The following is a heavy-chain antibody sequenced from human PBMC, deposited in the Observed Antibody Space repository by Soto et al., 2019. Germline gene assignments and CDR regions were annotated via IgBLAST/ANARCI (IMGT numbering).Heavy chain of an antibody. CDR2: IIPIFGTA. CDR1: GGTFSSYA. Sequence: SVKVSCKASGGTFSSYAISWVRQAPGQGLEWMGGIIPIFGTANYAQKFQGRVTITADESTSTAYMELSSLRSEDTAVYYCASFGSGSYYDYYYGMDVWGQGTAVTVSS. D-gene: IGHD3-10*01. J-gene: IGHJ6*02. CDR3: ASFGSGSYYDYYYGMDV. V-gene: IGHV1-69*13.